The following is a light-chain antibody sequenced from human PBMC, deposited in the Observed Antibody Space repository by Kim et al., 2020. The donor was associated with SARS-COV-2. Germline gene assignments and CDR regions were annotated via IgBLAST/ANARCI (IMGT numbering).Light chain of an antibody. V-gene: IGLV6-57*03. J-gene: IGLJ2*01. Sequence: GKTVTISCTRSSGSIDDNYVQSYQQRPGGVPTTVIYEDDQRPSGVSDRFSGSIDNSSNSASLTISGLRTDDEADYYCQSYNRDNVLFGGGTQLTVL. CDR2: EDD. CDR1: SGSIDDNY. CDR3: QSYNRDNVL.